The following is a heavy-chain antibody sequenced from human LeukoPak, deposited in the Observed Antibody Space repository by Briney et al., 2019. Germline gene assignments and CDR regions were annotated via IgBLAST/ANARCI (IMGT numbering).Heavy chain of an antibody. J-gene: IGHJ4*02. V-gene: IGHV3-53*04. CDR3: ARVRPWVFDY. CDR1: GLTVSSSY. CDR2: IYIGDNP. Sequence: GGSLRLSCAASGLTVSSSYMSWVRQAPGKGLEWVSIIYIGDNPHYADSVKGRFTISRHNSKNTLYLQMNNLRAEDTAVYYCARVRPWVFDYWGQGTLVSVSS.